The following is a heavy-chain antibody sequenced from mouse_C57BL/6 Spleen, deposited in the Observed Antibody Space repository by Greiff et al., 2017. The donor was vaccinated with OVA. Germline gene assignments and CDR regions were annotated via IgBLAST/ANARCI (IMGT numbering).Heavy chain of an antibody. CDR1: GYTFTSYW. CDR3: ARLGDEGIYYAMDY. J-gene: IGHJ4*01. V-gene: IGHV1-72*01. Sequence: QVQLQQPGAELVKPGASVKLSCKASGYTFTSYWMHWVKQRHGRGLEWIGRIDPNSGGTKYNEKFKSKATLTVDKPSRTAYMQLSSLTSEDSAVYYCARLGDEGIYYAMDYWGQGTSVTVSS. CDR2: IDPNSGGT.